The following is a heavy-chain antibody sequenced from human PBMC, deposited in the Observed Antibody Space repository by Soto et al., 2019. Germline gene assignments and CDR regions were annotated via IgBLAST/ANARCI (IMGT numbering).Heavy chain of an antibody. J-gene: IGHJ4*02. CDR1: GFTFASSA. V-gene: IGHV1-58*01. D-gene: IGHD3-10*01. CDR3: AAGHVVRGASNTPPLDY. CDR2: IVVGSGNT. Sequence: GASVKVSCKASGFTFASSAVQWVRQARGQRLEWIGWIVVGSGNTNYAQKFQERVTITRDMSTSTAYMELGSLRSEDTAVYYCAAGHVVRGASNTPPLDYWGQGTLVTVSS.